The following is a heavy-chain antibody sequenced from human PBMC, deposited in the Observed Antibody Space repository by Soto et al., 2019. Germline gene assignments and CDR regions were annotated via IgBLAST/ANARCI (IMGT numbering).Heavy chain of an antibody. CDR1: GGTFSSYT. V-gene: IGHV1-18*01. Sequence: ASVKVSCKASGGTFSSYTISWVRQAPGQGLEWMGWIIAYHGITKYAQKLQGRVTMTTDTSTSTAYMELRSLRSDDTAVYYCARDSPPVDYWGQGTLVTVS. CDR3: ARDSPPVDY. CDR2: IIAYHGIT. J-gene: IGHJ4*02.